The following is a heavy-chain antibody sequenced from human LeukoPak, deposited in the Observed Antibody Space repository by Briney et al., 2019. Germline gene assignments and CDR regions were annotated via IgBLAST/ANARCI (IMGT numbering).Heavy chain of an antibody. CDR3: ARGHVLSGYHSLFDF. D-gene: IGHD3-22*01. J-gene: IGHJ4*02. Sequence: ASVKVSCKASGYTFTSYDINWVRQATGQGLEWLGWMNPNSPNTGYSQKFQGRVTMTRDTSINTAYMELSSLRSGDTAVYFCARGHVLSGYHSLFDFWGQGTLVTVSS. V-gene: IGHV1-8*01. CDR1: GYTFTSYD. CDR2: MNPNSPNT.